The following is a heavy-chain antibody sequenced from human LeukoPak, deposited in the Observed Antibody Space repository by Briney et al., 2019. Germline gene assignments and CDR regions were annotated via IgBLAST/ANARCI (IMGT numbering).Heavy chain of an antibody. CDR2: ISSSRSYI. Sequence: PGGSLRLSCAASGFTFSTYSMTWVRQAPGKGLEWVSSISSSRSYIYYADSVKGRFTISRDNARNSVYLQMNSLRAEDTAVYYCARLLWFGELSSYYGMDVWGQGTTVTVSS. CDR1: GFTFSTYS. CDR3: ARLLWFGELSSYYGMDV. V-gene: IGHV3-21*01. J-gene: IGHJ6*02. D-gene: IGHD3-10*01.